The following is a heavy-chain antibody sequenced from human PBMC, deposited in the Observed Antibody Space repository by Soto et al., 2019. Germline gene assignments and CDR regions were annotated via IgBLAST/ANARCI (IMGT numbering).Heavy chain of an antibody. D-gene: IGHD3-22*01. CDR3: AKYYYDSSDSRGASDI. J-gene: IGHJ3*02. CDR1: GFTFSSYA. CDR2: ISSTGGHT. V-gene: IGHV3-23*01. Sequence: EVQLLESGGGLVQPGGSLRLSCAASGFTFSSYAMNWVRQAPGKGLEWVSAISSTGGHTFYADSVKGRFTSSRDNSKSKLYLQMNSLRPEDTAIYYCAKYYYDSSDSRGASDIWGQGTMVTVSS.